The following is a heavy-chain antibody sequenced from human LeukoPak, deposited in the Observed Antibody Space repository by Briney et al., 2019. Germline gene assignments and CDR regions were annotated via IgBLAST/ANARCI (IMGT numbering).Heavy chain of an antibody. V-gene: IGHV1-2*02. Sequence: ASVKVSCKTSGYSFTDYYMHWVRQAPGQGLEWMGWINPNSGGTSAAQKFQGRVTMTRDTSITTVYMEVSWLTSDDTAIYYCARADRLHGGSYLIGPWGQGTLVTVSS. CDR2: INPNSGGT. CDR1: GYSFTDYY. D-gene: IGHD2-21*01. CDR3: ARADRLHGGSYLIGP. J-gene: IGHJ5*02.